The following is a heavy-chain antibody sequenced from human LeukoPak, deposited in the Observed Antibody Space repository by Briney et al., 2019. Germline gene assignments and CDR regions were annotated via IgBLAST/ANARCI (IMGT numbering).Heavy chain of an antibody. CDR1: GYSFTSYW. CDR2: IYPGDSDT. Sequence: GESLKISCKGSGYSFTSYWIGWVRQMPGKGLELMGIIYPGDSDTRYSPSFQGQVPTSADKSISTAYLQWSSLKASDTAMYYCARATMVRGVYYFDYWGQGTLVTVSS. D-gene: IGHD3-10*01. V-gene: IGHV5-51*01. CDR3: ARATMVRGVYYFDY. J-gene: IGHJ4*02.